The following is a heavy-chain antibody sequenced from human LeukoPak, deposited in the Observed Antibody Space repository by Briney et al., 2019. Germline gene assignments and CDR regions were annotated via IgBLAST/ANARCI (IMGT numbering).Heavy chain of an antibody. V-gene: IGHV3-23*01. D-gene: IGHD2-15*01. CDR1: RFTFSSSA. J-gene: IGHJ4*02. CDR2: ISNNGGYT. CDR3: AKQLGYCSNGSCYFPY. Sequence: GGSLRLSCAASRFTFSSSAMSWVRQAPGKGLEWVSAISNNGGYTYYADSVQGRFTISRDSSKSTLCLQMNSLRAEDTAVYYCAKQLGYCSNGSCYFPYWGQGTLVTVSS.